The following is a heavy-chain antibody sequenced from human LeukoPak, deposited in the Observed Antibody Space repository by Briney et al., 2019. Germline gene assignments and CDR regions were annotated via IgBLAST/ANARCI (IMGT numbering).Heavy chain of an antibody. V-gene: IGHV3-53*01. J-gene: IGHJ1*01. CDR3: ATDGGNSVYFQH. CDR2: IYSGGST. Sequence: GGSLRLSCAASGFTVSSSYMSWVRQAPGKGLDWVSVIYSGGSTYYADSVKGRFTISRDNSKNTLYLQMNSLRAEDTAVYYCATDGGNSVYFQHWGQGTLVTVSS. D-gene: IGHD4-23*01. CDR1: GFTVSSSY.